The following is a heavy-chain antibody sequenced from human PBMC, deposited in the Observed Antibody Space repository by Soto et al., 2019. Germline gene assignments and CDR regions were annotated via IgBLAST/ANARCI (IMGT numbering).Heavy chain of an antibody. V-gene: IGHV3-23*01. J-gene: IGHJ4*02. CDR2: ISGSGGST. CDR1: GFTFSSYA. Sequence: EVQLLESGGGLVQPGGSLRLSCAASGFTFSSYAMSWVRQAPGEGLEWVSAISGSGGSTYYADSVKGRFTISRDNSKNTLYLQMNSLRAEDTAVYYCAKDRAPYSSSWYISWDYWGQGTLVTVSS. D-gene: IGHD6-13*01. CDR3: AKDRAPYSSSWYISWDY.